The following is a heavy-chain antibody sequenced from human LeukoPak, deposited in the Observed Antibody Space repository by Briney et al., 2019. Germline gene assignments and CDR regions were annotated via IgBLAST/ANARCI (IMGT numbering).Heavy chain of an antibody. D-gene: IGHD4-11*01. J-gene: IGHJ3*02. CDR2: IYTSGST. CDR3: ARDRRGNSNFYAFNI. V-gene: IGHV4-4*07. Sequence: SETLSLTCTVSGVSISNYYWNWIRQPAGKGLEWIGRIYTSGSTNYNPSLKSRVTMSIDTSKNQFSLKLSSVTAADTAVYYCARDRRGNSNFYAFNIWGQGTMVTVSS. CDR1: GVSISNYY.